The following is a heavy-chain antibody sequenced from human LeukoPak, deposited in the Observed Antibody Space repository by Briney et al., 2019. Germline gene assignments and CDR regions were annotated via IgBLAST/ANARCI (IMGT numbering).Heavy chain of an antibody. J-gene: IGHJ4*02. V-gene: IGHV3-23*01. Sequence: GGSLRLSCAASGFTFSSYAMSWVRQAPGKGLEWVSGISGSGGNTFYADSVRGRFTISRDNSKNTLYLQMNSLRAEDTAVYYCAKENGAAVISHFDYWGQGTLVTVSS. CDR2: ISGSGGNT. D-gene: IGHD2-21*01. CDR1: GFTFSSYA. CDR3: AKENGAAVISHFDY.